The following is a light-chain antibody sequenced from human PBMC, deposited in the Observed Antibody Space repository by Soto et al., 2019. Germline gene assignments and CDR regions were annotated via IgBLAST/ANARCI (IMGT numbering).Light chain of an antibody. V-gene: IGKV1-9*01. J-gene: IGKJ4*01. CDR3: QQLNSYPLT. CDR2: AAS. CDR1: QSIRHY. Sequence: DIQMTQSPPTLSASVGDRVTITCRASQSIRHYLAWYQQMPGKAPKLLIYAASTLQSGVPSRFSGSGSGTDFTLTISSLQPEDFATYYCQQLNSYPLTFGGGTKVDIK.